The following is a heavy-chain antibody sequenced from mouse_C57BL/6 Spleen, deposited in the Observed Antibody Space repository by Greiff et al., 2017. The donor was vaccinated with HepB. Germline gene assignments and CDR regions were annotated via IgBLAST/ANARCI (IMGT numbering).Heavy chain of an antibody. CDR2: ISDGGSYT. CDR3: ARQPTAQANYFDY. CDR1: GFTFSSYA. D-gene: IGHD3-2*02. Sequence: EVQLVESGGGLVKPGGSLKLSCAASGFTFSSYAMSWVRQTPEKRLEWVATISDGGSYTYYPDNVKGRFTISRDNAKNNLYLQMSHLKSEDTAMYYCARQPTAQANYFDYWGQGTTLTVSS. J-gene: IGHJ2*01. V-gene: IGHV5-4*01.